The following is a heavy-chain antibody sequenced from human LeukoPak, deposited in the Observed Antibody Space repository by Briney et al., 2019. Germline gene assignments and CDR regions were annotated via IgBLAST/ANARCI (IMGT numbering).Heavy chain of an antibody. CDR1: GFIFRNYG. D-gene: IGHD2/OR15-2a*01. CDR3: AREIASLDYFDY. Sequence: GGSLRLSCAGSGFIFRNYGMHWVRQAPGQGLQWVAVISDGGTYLYYADSVKGRFTISRDNAKNSLYLQMNSLRAEDTAVYYCAREIASLDYFDYWGQGTLVTVSS. J-gene: IGHJ4*02. V-gene: IGHV3-33*08. CDR2: ISDGGTYL.